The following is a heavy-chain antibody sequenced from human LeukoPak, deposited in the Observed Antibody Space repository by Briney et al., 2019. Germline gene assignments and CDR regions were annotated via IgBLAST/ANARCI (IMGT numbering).Heavy chain of an antibody. Sequence: ASVKVSCKASGYTFTSYGISWVRQAPGQGLEWMGWISAYNGNTNYAQKLQGRVTMTTDTSTSTAYMELRSLRSDDTAVYYCARAGLDIVLMVYELGYWGQGTLVTVSS. D-gene: IGHD2-8*01. CDR3: ARAGLDIVLMVYELGY. J-gene: IGHJ4*02. CDR2: ISAYNGNT. CDR1: GYTFTSYG. V-gene: IGHV1-18*01.